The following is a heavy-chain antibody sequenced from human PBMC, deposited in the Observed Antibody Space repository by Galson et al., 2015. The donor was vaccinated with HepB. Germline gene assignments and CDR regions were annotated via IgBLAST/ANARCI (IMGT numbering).Heavy chain of an antibody. CDR1: GFTFSSYG. V-gene: IGHV3-30*18. J-gene: IGHJ5*02. CDR2: ISYDGIKT. Sequence: SLRLSCAASGFTFSSYGMHWVRQAPGKGLEWVAAISYDGIKTYYADSVKGRITISRDNSKNTLYLQMNSLRAEDTAVYYCAKDLTQWLETGCFDPWGQGTLVTVSS. D-gene: IGHD6-19*01. CDR3: AKDLTQWLETGCFDP.